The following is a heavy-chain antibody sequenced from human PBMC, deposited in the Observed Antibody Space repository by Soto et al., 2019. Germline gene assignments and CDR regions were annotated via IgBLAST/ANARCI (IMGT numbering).Heavy chain of an antibody. CDR1: GFTFSSYW. J-gene: IGHJ5*02. CDR3: ARVLTGSWKWIDP. Sequence: VQLVESGGGLVQPGESLRLSCAASGFTFSSYWMHWVRQAPGKGLVWVSRINSDGSRTNYADSVKGRFTVSRDNAKTTQYLQMNSLRAEDTAVYYCARVLTGSWKWIDPWGPGTLVTVSS. D-gene: IGHD6-13*01. V-gene: IGHV3-74*01. CDR2: INSDGSRT.